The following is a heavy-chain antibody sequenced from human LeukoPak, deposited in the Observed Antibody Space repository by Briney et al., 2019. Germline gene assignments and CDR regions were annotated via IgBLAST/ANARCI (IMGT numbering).Heavy chain of an antibody. CDR1: GGSISSYY. J-gene: IGHJ4*02. V-gene: IGHV4-59*01. CDR3: ARGRNATAYYDFWSGYSSFDY. CDR2: IYYSGTT. D-gene: IGHD3-3*01. Sequence: SSETLSLTCTVSGGSISSYYWSWIRQPPGKGLEWIGYIYYSGTTNYNPSLKSRVTIPVDTSKNQFSLKLSSVTAADTAVYYCARGRNATAYYDFWSGYSSFDYWGQGILVTVSS.